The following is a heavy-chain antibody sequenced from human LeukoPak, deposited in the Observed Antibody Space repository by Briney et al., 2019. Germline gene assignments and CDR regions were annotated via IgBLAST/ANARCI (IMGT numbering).Heavy chain of an antibody. D-gene: IGHD2-2*01. V-gene: IGHV4-59*08. J-gene: IGHJ5*02. CDR1: GGSISSYY. CDR2: IYYSGST. Sequence: SETLSLTCTVSGGSISSYYWSWIRQPPGKGLEWIGYIYYSGSTNYNPSLKSRVTISVDTSKNQFSLKLSSVTAADTAVYYCARVGLCSSSSCYRAGWLDPWGQGTLVTVSS. CDR3: ARVGLCSSSSCYRAGWLDP.